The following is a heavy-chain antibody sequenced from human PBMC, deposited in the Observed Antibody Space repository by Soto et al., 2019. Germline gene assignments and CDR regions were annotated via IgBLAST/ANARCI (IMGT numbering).Heavy chain of an antibody. CDR2: INSDGSST. V-gene: IGHV3-74*01. CDR1: GSTFSSYW. J-gene: IGHJ3*02. CDR3: ATDTQLDAFDI. D-gene: IGHD2-2*02. Sequence: PGGSLRLSCAASGSTFSSYWMHWVRQAPGKGLVWVSRINSDGSSTSYADSVKGRFTISRDNAKNTLYLQMNSLRAEDTAVYYCATDTQLDAFDIWGQGTMVTVSS.